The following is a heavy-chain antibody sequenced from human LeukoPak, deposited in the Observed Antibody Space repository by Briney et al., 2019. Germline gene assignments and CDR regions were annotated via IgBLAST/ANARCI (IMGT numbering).Heavy chain of an antibody. D-gene: IGHD3-22*01. CDR3: ARPYDSSGYYYDAFDI. Sequence: SETLSLTCTVSGYSISGGYYWGWIRQPPGKGLEWIGSIYHSGSTYYNPSLKSRVTISVDTSKNQFSLKLSSVTAADTAVYYCARPYDSSGYYYDAFDIWGQGTMVTVSS. J-gene: IGHJ3*02. V-gene: IGHV4-38-2*02. CDR2: IYHSGST. CDR1: GYSISGGYY.